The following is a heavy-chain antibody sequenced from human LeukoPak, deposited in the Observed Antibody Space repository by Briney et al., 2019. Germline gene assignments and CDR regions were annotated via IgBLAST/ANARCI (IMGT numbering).Heavy chain of an antibody. V-gene: IGHV1-46*01. CDR2: INPSGGST. CDR1: GHTFTSYY. J-gene: IGHJ4*02. D-gene: IGHD3-9*01. Sequence: ASVKVSCKASGHTFTSYYMHWVRQAPGQGLEWMGIINPSGGSTSYAQKFQGRVTMTRDTSTSTVYMELSSLRSEDTAVYYCARGPYYDILTGYPLDYWGQGTLVTVSS. CDR3: ARGPYYDILTGYPLDY.